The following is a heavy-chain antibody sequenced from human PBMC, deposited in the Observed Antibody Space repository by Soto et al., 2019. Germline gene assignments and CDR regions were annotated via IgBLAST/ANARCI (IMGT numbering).Heavy chain of an antibody. Sequence: ASVKVSCKASGGTFSSYTISWVRQAPGQGLKRMGRIIPILGIANYAQKFQGRVTITADKSTSTAYMELSSLRSEDTAVYYCARVVPAAPYYYYMDVWGKGTTVTVSS. CDR3: ARVVPAAPYYYYMDV. J-gene: IGHJ6*03. D-gene: IGHD2-2*01. V-gene: IGHV1-69*02. CDR2: IIPILGIA. CDR1: GGTFSSYT.